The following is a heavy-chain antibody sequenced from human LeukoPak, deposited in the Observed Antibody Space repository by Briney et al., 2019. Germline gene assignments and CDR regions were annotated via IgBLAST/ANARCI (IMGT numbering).Heavy chain of an antibody. CDR3: ARGVWHGDYYFDY. V-gene: IGHV4-39*07. CDR1: GGSISSSSYY. J-gene: IGHJ4*02. CDR2: IYYSGST. D-gene: IGHD4-17*01. Sequence: SETLSLTCTVSGGSISSSSYYWGWIRQPPGKGLEWIGSIYYSGSTYYNPSLKSRVTISVDTSKNQFSLKLSSVTAADTAVYYCARGVWHGDYYFDYWGQGTLVTVSS.